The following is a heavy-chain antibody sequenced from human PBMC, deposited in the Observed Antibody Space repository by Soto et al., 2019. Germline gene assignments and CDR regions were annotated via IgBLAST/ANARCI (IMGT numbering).Heavy chain of an antibody. CDR2: ISGGSNYI. D-gene: IGHD1-26*01. CDR1: GFTFSNYN. CDR3: ARGATSLDY. V-gene: IGHV3-21*01. Sequence: PGGSLILSCAASGFTFSNYNMNWVRQAPGKGLEWVSSISGGSNYIKYADSVQGRFTVSRDNAKNSLYLQMNSLRAEDTAAYYCARGATSLDYWGRGTLVTVSS. J-gene: IGHJ4*02.